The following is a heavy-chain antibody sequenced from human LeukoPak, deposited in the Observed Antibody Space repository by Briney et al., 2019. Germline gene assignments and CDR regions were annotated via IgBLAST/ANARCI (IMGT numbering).Heavy chain of an antibody. V-gene: IGHV4-59*08. CDR1: GGSISSYY. CDR3: ARSWFLGDGFDY. Sequence: SETLSLTCTVPGGSISSYYWSWIRQPPGKGLEWIGYIYYSGSTNYNPSLKSRVTISVDTSKNQFSLKLSSVTAADTAVYYCARSWFLGDGFDYWGQGTLVTVSS. D-gene: IGHD5-24*01. CDR2: IYYSGST. J-gene: IGHJ4*02.